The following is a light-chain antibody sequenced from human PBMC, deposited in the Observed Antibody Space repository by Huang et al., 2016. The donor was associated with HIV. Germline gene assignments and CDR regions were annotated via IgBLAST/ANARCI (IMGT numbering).Light chain of an antibody. CDR3: MQGTHWFT. CDR1: QSLIHRNGNTY. V-gene: IGKV2-30*02. J-gene: IGKJ4*01. Sequence: VVLTQSPLYLSVTLGQPASISCRSSQSLIHRNGNTYLNWFQQRPGQSPRRLISQVSRRDTGVPDRFSGSVSGTDFTLKISRVEAEDVWFYYCMQGTHWFTFGGGTRVDIK. CDR2: QVS.